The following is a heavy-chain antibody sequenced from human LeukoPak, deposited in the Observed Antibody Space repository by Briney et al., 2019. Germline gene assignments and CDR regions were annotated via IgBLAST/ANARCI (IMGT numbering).Heavy chain of an antibody. J-gene: IGHJ5*02. V-gene: IGHV3-7*03. CDR3: VKDVGSYYYGSELPT. CDR2: IKQDGSEK. CDR1: GFTFSSYW. D-gene: IGHD3-10*01. Sequence: GGSLRLSCAASGFTFSSYWMSWVRQAPGKGLEWVANIKQDGSEKYYVDSVKGRFTISRDNARSSLLLQMNSLRPEDTALYYCVKDVGSYYYGSELPTWGQGTLVTVSS.